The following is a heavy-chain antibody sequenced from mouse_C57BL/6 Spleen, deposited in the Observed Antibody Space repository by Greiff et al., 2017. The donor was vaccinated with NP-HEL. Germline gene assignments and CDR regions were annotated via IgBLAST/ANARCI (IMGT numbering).Heavy chain of an antibody. V-gene: IGHV1-55*01. J-gene: IGHJ3*01. CDR3: ATKGRTAQATFAY. Sequence: QVQLQQPGAELVKPGASVKMSCKASGYTFTSYWITWVKQRPGQGLEWIGDIYPGSGSTNYNEKFKSKATLTVDTASSTAYMQLSSLTSEDSAVYYCATKGRTAQATFAYWGQGTLVTVSA. D-gene: IGHD3-2*02. CDR1: GYTFTSYW. CDR2: IYPGSGST.